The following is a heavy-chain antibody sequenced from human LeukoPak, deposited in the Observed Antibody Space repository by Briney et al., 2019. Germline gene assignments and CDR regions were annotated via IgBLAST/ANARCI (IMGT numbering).Heavy chain of an antibody. CDR2: IYSGGST. Sequence: PGGSLRLSCAASGFTVSSNYMSWVRRAPGKGLEWVSVIYSGGSTYYADSVKGRFTTSRDNSKNTLYLQMNSLRAEDTAVYYCARDFPGYYYGSGSSRGDYWGQGTLVTVSS. J-gene: IGHJ4*02. V-gene: IGHV3-53*01. CDR1: GFTVSSNY. CDR3: ARDFPGYYYGSGSSRGDY. D-gene: IGHD3-10*01.